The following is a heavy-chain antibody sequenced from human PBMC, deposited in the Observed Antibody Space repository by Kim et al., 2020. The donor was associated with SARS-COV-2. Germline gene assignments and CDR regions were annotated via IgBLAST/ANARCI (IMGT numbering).Heavy chain of an antibody. CDR3: ASGPSIVVVPAAPRGFDP. J-gene: IGHJ5*02. Sequence: SETLSLTCAVYGGSFSGYYWSWIRQPPGKGLEWIGEINHSGSTNYNPSLKSRVTISVDTSKNQFSLKLSSVTAADTAVYYCASGPSIVVVPAAPRGFDPWGQGTLVTVSS. CDR2: INHSGST. CDR1: GGSFSGYY. D-gene: IGHD2-2*01. V-gene: IGHV4-34*01.